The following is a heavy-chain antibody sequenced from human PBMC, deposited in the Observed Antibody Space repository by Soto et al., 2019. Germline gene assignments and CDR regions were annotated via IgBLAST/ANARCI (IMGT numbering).Heavy chain of an antibody. J-gene: IGHJ4*02. CDR3: ARGYCSSGTCYRFNFDY. CDR1: GGSISSYY. D-gene: IGHD2-15*01. CDR2: IYYSGST. V-gene: IGHV4-59*01. Sequence: SETLSLTCTVSGGSISSYYWSWIRQPPGKGLEWIGYIYYSGSTNYNPSLKSRVTISVDTSKNQFSLRLSSVTAADTAVYYCARGYCSSGTCYRFNFDYWGQGTLVTVSS.